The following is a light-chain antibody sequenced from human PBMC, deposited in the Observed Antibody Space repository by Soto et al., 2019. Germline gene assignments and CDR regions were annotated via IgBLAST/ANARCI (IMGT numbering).Light chain of an antibody. CDR2: DAS. V-gene: IGKV3-11*01. CDR3: QQRGNRPKT. J-gene: IGKJ1*01. CDR1: QSISSY. Sequence: SCRASQSISSYLAWYQQKPGQAPRLLIYDASTRATGIAARLSGSGSGTDFTIPFCSLEPEDFALLFCQQRGNRPKTFGQGTKVDIK.